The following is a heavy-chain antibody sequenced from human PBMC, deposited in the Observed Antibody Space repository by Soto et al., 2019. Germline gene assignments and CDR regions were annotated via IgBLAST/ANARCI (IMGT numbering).Heavy chain of an antibody. D-gene: IGHD1-26*01. J-gene: IGHJ6*02. CDR3: ARQRPTDGRWEFANYYGMDV. CDR2: IIHSEST. Sequence: SETLSLTCAVYGGSFSAYYWSWVRQPPGKGLEWIGEIIHSESTKYNPSLKSRVTISVDTSKNQFPLKLSSVTAADTAVYYCARQRPTDGRWEFANYYGMDVWGQGTPVTVSS. V-gene: IGHV4-34*12. CDR1: GGSFSAYY.